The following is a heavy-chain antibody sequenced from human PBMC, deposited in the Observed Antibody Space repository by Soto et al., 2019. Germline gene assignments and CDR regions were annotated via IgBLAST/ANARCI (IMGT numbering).Heavy chain of an antibody. Sequence: EVQLVESGGGLVQPGGSLRLSCAASGFTFSSYDMHWVRQATGKGLEWVSAIGTAGDTYYPGSVKGRFTISRENAKNSLYLQMNGLRAEDTAVYYCARGSSGWYAGNYYYYGMDVWGQGTTVTVSS. J-gene: IGHJ6*02. V-gene: IGHV3-13*01. CDR1: GFTFSSYD. D-gene: IGHD6-19*01. CDR3: ARGSSGWYAGNYYYYGMDV. CDR2: IGTAGDT.